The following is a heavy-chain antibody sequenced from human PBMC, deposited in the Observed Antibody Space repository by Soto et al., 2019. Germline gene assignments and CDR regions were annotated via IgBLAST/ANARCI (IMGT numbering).Heavy chain of an antibody. CDR2: IWYDGSNK. D-gene: IGHD1-7*01. CDR3: ARDRYNWNYGLYYYGMDV. CDR1: GFTFSSCG. Sequence: GGSLRLSCAASGFTFSSCGMHWVRQAPGKGLEWVAVIWYDGSNKYYADSVKGRFTISRDNSKNTLYLQMNSLRAEDTAVYYCARDRYNWNYGLYYYGMDVWGQGTTVTVSS. V-gene: IGHV3-33*01. J-gene: IGHJ6*02.